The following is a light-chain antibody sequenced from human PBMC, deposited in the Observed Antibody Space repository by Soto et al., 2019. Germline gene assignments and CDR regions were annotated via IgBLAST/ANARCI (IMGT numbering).Light chain of an antibody. V-gene: IGLV2-11*01. Sequence: QSVLTQPRSVSGSPGQSVTISCTGTSDDVGVYNYVSWHQQHPGKAPKLIIYDVSKRPSGVPDRFSGSKSGNTASLTISGLQAEDEADYYCCSYAGGPYVFGTGTKVTVL. J-gene: IGLJ1*01. CDR1: SDDVGVYNY. CDR3: CSYAGGPYV. CDR2: DVS.